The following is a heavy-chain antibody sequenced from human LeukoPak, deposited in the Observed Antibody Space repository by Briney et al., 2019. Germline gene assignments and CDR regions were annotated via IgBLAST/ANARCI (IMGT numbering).Heavy chain of an antibody. Sequence: SGPTLVNPTQTLTLTCTFSGFSFTNNGLSVTWIRQPPGKTLEWLAPTDWDDDKYYSASLKTRLTISNDTSKNQVVLTMTNMDPVDTATYYCARIRGTYCSSTTCSFEDFWGQGTLVTVSS. V-gene: IGHV2-70*01. J-gene: IGHJ4*02. D-gene: IGHD2-2*01. CDR1: GFSFTNNGLS. CDR2: TDWDDDK. CDR3: ARIRGTYCSSTTCSFEDF.